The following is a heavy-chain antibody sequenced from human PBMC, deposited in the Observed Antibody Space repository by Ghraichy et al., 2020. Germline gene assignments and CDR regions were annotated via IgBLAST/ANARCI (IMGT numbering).Heavy chain of an antibody. CDR1: GFTFSSYA. CDR3: VGYSYDV. J-gene: IGHJ4*02. V-gene: IGHV3-30-3*01. D-gene: IGHD5-18*01. CDR2: ISYDGSNK. Sequence: GGSLRLSCAASGFTFSSYAMHWVRQAPGKGLEWVAVISYDGSNKYYADSVKGRFTISRDNSKNTLYLQMNSLRAEDTAVYYCVGYSYDVGGQGTLVTVSS.